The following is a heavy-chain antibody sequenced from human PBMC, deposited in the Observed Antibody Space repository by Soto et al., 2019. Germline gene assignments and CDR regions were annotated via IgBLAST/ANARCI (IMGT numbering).Heavy chain of an antibody. Sequence: GALRLSCAASGFPFSDHAMHWVRQTPGKGLEWVSAITGRGDSTYYADSVKGRFTMSRDNTKNSLYLQMDSLRTEDTAVYYCARDSGYGSVNSVNHYLDFWGHGTLVTVSS. D-gene: IGHD3-10*01. J-gene: IGHJ4*01. V-gene: IGHV3-23*01. CDR1: GFPFSDHA. CDR3: ARDSGYGSVNSVNHYLDF. CDR2: ITGRGDST.